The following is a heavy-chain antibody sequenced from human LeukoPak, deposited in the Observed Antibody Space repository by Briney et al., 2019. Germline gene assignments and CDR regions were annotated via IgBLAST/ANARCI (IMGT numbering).Heavy chain of an antibody. CDR3: AVWFGELLNDY. J-gene: IGHJ4*02. CDR2: IIPIFGTA. CDR1: GGTFSSYA. Sequence: GASVKVSCKASGGTFSSYAISWVRQAPGQGLEWMGGIIPIFGTANYAQKFQGRVTITADESTSTAYMELSSLRSEDTAVYYCAVWFGELLNDYWGQGTLVTVSS. V-gene: IGHV1-69*13. D-gene: IGHD3-10*01.